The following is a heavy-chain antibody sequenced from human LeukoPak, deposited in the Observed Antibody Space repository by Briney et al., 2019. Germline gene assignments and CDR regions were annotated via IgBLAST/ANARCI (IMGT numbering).Heavy chain of an antibody. D-gene: IGHD3-10*01. J-gene: IGHJ4*02. CDR2: ISGSGGST. CDR3: AKRLYGSGSYSPSSFDY. V-gene: IGHV3-23*01. CDR1: GFTFSSHA. Sequence: GGSLRLSCVASGFTFSSHAMSWVRQAPGKGLEWVSVISGSGGSTYYADYVKGRFTISRDNSKNTLYLQMDSLRAKDTAVYYCAKRLYGSGSYSPSSFDYWGQGTLVTVSS.